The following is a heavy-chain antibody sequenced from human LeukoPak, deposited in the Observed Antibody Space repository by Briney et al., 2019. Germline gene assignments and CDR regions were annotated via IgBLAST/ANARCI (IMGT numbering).Heavy chain of an antibody. CDR3: ARDRGVPYFYYYYMDV. J-gene: IGHJ6*03. CDR2: ISSSSSTI. Sequence: GGSLRLSCAASGFTFSSYSMNWVRQAPGKGLEWVSYISSSSSTIYYADSVKGRFTISRDNAKNSLYLQMNSLRAEDTAVYYYARDRGVPYFYYYYMDVWGKGTTVTVSS. V-gene: IGHV3-48*04. D-gene: IGHD3-10*01. CDR1: GFTFSSYS.